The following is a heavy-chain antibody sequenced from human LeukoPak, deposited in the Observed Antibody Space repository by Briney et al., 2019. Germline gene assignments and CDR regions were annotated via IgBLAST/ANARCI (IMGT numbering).Heavy chain of an antibody. V-gene: IGHV4-4*07. CDR2: IYTSGST. Sequence: SETLSLTCAVSSGSISNYDWSWIRQPAGKGLEWIGRIYTSGSTNYNPSLKSRVTMSVDTSKKQFSLKLSSVTAADTAVYYCARLTSSWYQDWYFDLWGRGTLVTVSS. D-gene: IGHD6-13*01. J-gene: IGHJ2*01. CDR3: ARLTSSWYQDWYFDL. CDR1: SGSISNYD.